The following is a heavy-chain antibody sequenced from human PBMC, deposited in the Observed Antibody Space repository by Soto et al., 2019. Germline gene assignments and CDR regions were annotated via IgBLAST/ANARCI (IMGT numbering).Heavy chain of an antibody. D-gene: IGHD3-3*01. J-gene: IGHJ5*02. Sequence: SVKVSCKASGGTFSSYAISWVRQAPGQGLEWMGGIIPIFGTANYAQKFQGRVTITADESTSTAYMELSSLRSEDTAVYYCAREEEAFGVVIMSWFDPWGQGTLVTVSS. CDR2: IIPIFGTA. V-gene: IGHV1-69*13. CDR3: AREEEAFGVVIMSWFDP. CDR1: GGTFSSYA.